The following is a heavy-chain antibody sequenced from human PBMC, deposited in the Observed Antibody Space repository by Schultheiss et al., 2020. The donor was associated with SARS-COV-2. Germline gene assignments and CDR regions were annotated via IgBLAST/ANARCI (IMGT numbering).Heavy chain of an antibody. CDR3: ARVDLETALVGGLDV. CDR2: IYHSGGT. Sequence: SETLSLTCSVSGGSVSSGSYYWSWLRQSPGRGLEWIGYIYHSGGTRYHPSLKSRVTISLDTSKNQFSLKLTSVIAADTAVYYCARVDLETALVGGLDVWGQGSTVTVSS. V-gene: IGHV4-61*01. CDR1: GGSVSSGSYY. J-gene: IGHJ6*02. D-gene: IGHD5-18*01.